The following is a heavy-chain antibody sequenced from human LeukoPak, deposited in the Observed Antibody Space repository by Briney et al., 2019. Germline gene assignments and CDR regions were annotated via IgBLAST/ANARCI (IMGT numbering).Heavy chain of an antibody. Sequence: GESLKISCQGSGFSFTNYWIGWVRQMPGKGLEWVGIIWPGDSDTRYSPSFQGQVTISADKSISTAYLQWSSLKASDTAMYYCARTITMVRGVTPAPNWFDPWGQGTLVTVSS. J-gene: IGHJ5*02. V-gene: IGHV5-51*01. CDR1: GFSFTNYW. D-gene: IGHD3-10*01. CDR2: IWPGDSDT. CDR3: ARTITMVRGVTPAPNWFDP.